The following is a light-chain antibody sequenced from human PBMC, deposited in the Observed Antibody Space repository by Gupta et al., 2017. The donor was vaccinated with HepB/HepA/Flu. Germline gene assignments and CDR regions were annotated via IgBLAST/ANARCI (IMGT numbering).Light chain of an antibody. Sequence: EIVLTQSPATLSLSPGERATLSCRASQSVSSYLAWYQQKPGQAPRLLIYDASNRATGIRARFSGSGAGTDFTLTISSLEPEDFAVYYCKQRSNWPPGLTFGGGTKVEIK. CDR1: QSVSSY. J-gene: IGKJ4*01. CDR3: KQRSNWPPGLT. V-gene: IGKV3-11*01. CDR2: DAS.